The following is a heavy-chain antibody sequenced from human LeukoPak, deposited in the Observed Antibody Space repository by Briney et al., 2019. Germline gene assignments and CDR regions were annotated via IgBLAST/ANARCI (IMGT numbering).Heavy chain of an antibody. CDR2: ISSNGGST. D-gene: IGHD6-19*01. J-gene: IGHJ4*02. CDR1: GFTCSSYG. CDR3: ARTSGCYDY. V-gene: IGHV3-64*01. Sequence: GGSLRLSCAASGFTCSSYGMHWVRQAPGKGLEYVSSISSNGGSTYYASSVKGRFTISRDNSKNTLYLQMGSLRPEDMAVYYCARTSGCYDYWGQGTLVTVSS.